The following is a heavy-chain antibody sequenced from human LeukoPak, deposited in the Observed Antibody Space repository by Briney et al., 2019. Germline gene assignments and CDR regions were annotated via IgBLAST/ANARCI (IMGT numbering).Heavy chain of an antibody. CDR2: IYSGGST. D-gene: IGHD1-1*01. Sequence: GGSLRLSCAASGFAVSSNYMSWVRQAPGKGLEWVSVIYSGGSTYYADSVKGRFTISRDNTKNSLYLQMSSLRAEDTGVYYCARWNLGSDYWGQGTLVTVSS. J-gene: IGHJ4*02. V-gene: IGHV3-66*01. CDR3: ARWNLGSDY. CDR1: GFAVSSNY.